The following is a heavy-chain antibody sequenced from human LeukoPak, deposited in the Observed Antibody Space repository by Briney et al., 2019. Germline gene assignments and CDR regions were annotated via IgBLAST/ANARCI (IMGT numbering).Heavy chain of an antibody. Sequence: RSGGSLRLSCAASGFTFSSYAMSWARQAPGKGLEWVSAISGSGSNTYYADSVKGRFTISRDNSKSTLYLQINSLRVEDTAVYYCAKDRAGEYFWGRGTLVTVSS. CDR1: GFTFSSYA. CDR2: ISGSGSNT. J-gene: IGHJ4*02. CDR3: AKDRAGEYF. D-gene: IGHD2-21*01. V-gene: IGHV3-23*01.